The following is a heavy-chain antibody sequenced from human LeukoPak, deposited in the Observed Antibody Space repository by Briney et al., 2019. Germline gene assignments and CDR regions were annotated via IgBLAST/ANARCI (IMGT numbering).Heavy chain of an antibody. CDR2: ISYIGST. Sequence: NASETLSLTCAASDDSFSSHYWTWIRQPPGKGLEWIGYISYIGSTNYNPSLKSRVTISIDTSKNQFSLKLRSVTAADTAVYYCARDLVTVTKGFDIWGQGTMVSVSS. V-gene: IGHV4-59*11. D-gene: IGHD4-17*01. CDR1: DDSFSSHY. J-gene: IGHJ3*02. CDR3: ARDLVTVTKGFDI.